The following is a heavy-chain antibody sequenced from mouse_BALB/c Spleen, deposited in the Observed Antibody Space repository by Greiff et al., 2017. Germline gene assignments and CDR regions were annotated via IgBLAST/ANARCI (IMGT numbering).Heavy chain of an antibody. D-gene: IGHD2-4*01. CDR3: ARGVEYYDLYYYAMDY. V-gene: IGHV5-6-5*01. CDR2: ISSGGST. Sequence: EVKLVESGGGLVKPGGSLKLSCAASGFTFSSYAMSWVRQTPEKRLEWVASISSGGSTYYPDSVKGRFTISRDNARNILYLQMSSLRSEDTAMYYCARGVEYYDLYYYAMDYWGQGTSVTVSS. J-gene: IGHJ4*01. CDR1: GFTFSSYA.